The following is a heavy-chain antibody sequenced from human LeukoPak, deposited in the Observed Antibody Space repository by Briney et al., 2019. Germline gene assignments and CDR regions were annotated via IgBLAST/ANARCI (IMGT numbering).Heavy chain of an antibody. Sequence: GGSLRLSCAPSGLTFSNYAMHCVPEATGKGVGCVVFISNAGSKKHYADSVKGRFTISRDNSKNTLYLQMNSLRPEDTAVYYCARARFGYSGGPFDYWGQGILVTVSS. V-gene: IGHV3-30-3*01. CDR1: GLTFSNYA. D-gene: IGHD5-24*01. J-gene: IGHJ4*02. CDR3: ARARFGYSGGPFDY. CDR2: ISNAGSKK.